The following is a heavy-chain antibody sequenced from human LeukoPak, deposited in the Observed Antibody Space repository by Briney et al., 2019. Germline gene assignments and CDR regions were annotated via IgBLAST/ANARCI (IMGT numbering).Heavy chain of an antibody. V-gene: IGHV4-30-4*08. J-gene: IGHJ4*02. Sequence: PSETLSLTCSVSGGSINSGDYYWSWIRQPPGKGLEWIGYIYYSGSTYYNPSLKSRVTISVDTSKNQFSLKLSSVTAADTAVYYCARDWVAGRLDYWGQGTLVTVSS. CDR3: ARDWVAGRLDY. D-gene: IGHD6-19*01. CDR1: GGSINSGDYY. CDR2: IYYSGST.